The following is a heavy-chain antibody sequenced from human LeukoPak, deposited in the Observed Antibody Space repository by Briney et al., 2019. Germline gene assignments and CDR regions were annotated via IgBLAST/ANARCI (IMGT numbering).Heavy chain of an antibody. CDR1: GFTFSSYA. Sequence: GGSLRLSCAASGFTFSSYAMHWVRQAPGKGLEWVAVISYDGSNKYYADSVKGRFTISRDNSKNTLYLQMNSLRVEDTAVYYCASGSEVGSDAFDIWGQGTMVTVSS. CDR2: ISYDGSNK. J-gene: IGHJ3*02. V-gene: IGHV3-30-3*01. D-gene: IGHD1-26*01. CDR3: ASGSEVGSDAFDI.